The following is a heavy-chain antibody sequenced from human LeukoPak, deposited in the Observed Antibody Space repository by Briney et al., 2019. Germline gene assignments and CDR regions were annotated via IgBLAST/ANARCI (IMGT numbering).Heavy chain of an antibody. CDR3: ARGGGYSYGYGTFYYYYYMDV. CDR2: INPSGGST. Sequence: GASVKVSCKASGYTFTSYYMHWVRQAPGQGLEWMGIINPSGGSTSYAQKFQGRVTITRNTSISTAYMELSSLRSEDTAVYYCARGGGYSYGYGTFYYYYYMDVWGKGTTVTVSS. V-gene: IGHV1-46*01. J-gene: IGHJ6*03. D-gene: IGHD5-18*01. CDR1: GYTFTSYY.